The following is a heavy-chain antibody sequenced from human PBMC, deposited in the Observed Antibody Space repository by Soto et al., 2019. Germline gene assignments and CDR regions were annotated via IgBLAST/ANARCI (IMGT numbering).Heavy chain of an antibody. J-gene: IGHJ5*02. D-gene: IGHD3-10*01. CDR1: GYTFTSYC. Sequence: ASVKVSCKASGYTFTSYCISWVRQAPGQGLEWMGWISAYNGNTKYAQKFQGRVTMTTDTSTSTAYLELRSLRTDDTAVYYCERDSLPYFITMDRGVITHGWFDPWGKGTLVTVSS. CDR2: ISAYNGNT. CDR3: ERDSLPYFITMDRGVITHGWFDP. V-gene: IGHV1-18*01.